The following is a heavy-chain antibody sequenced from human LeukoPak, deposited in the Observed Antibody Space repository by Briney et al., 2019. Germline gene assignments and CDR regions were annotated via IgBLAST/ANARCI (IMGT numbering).Heavy chain of an antibody. J-gene: IGHJ4*02. Sequence: ASVKVSCKASGYTFTSYDISWVRQAPGQGLEWMGGIIPIFGTANYAQKFQGRVTITADKSTSTAYMELSSLRSEDTAVYYCASGVVVTAPIDYWGQGTLVTVSS. CDR3: ASGVVVTAPIDY. V-gene: IGHV1-69*06. D-gene: IGHD2-21*02. CDR1: GYTFTSYD. CDR2: IIPIFGTA.